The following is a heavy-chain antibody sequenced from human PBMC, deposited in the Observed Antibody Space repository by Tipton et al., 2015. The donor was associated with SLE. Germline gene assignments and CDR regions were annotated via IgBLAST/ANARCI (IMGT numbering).Heavy chain of an antibody. CDR2: ISSSSSYI. V-gene: IGHV3-21*01. J-gene: IGHJ4*02. CDR1: GFTFSSYS. CDR3: ARVEDIVVVPAAIEDY. D-gene: IGHD2-2*02. Sequence: SLRLSCAASGFTFSSYSMNWVRQAPGKGLEWVSSISSSSSYIYYADSVKGRFTISRDNAKNSLYLQMNSLRAEDTAVYYCARVEDIVVVPAAIEDYWGQGTLVTVSS.